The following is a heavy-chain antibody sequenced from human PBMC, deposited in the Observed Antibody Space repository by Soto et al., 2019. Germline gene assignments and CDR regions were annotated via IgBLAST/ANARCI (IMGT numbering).Heavy chain of an antibody. J-gene: IGHJ6*02. CDR1: GYTFTSYY. Sequence: EASVKVSFKASGYTFTSYYMHWVRQAPGQGLEWMGIINPSGGSTSYAQKFQGRVTMTRDTSTSTVYMELSSLRSEDTAVYYCARDKRVRRAGPSYYYYGMDVWGQGTTVTVSS. D-gene: IGHD6-13*01. V-gene: IGHV1-46*01. CDR3: ARDKRVRRAGPSYYYYGMDV. CDR2: INPSGGST.